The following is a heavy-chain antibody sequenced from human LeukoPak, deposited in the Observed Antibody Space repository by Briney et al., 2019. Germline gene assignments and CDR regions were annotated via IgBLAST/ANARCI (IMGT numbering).Heavy chain of an antibody. Sequence: GGSLRLSCAASGFTFSSYAMSWVRQAPGKGLEWVSANSGSGGSTYYADSVKGRFTISRDNSKNTLYLQMNSLRAEDTAVYYCAKGPRSSWYLNWFDPWGHGTLVTVSS. D-gene: IGHD6-13*01. CDR1: GFTFSSYA. CDR2: NSGSGGST. V-gene: IGHV3-23*01. J-gene: IGHJ5*02. CDR3: AKGPRSSWYLNWFDP.